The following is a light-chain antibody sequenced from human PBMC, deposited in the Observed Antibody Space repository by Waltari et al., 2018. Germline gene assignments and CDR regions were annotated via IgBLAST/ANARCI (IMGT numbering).Light chain of an antibody. J-gene: IGLJ3*02. Sequence: QLVLTQSPSASASLGASVKLTCTLSSGHSSYAIAWHQQQPEKGPRYLMKLNSDGSHSKGDGIPDRFSGSSSGAERYLTISSLQSEDEADYYCQTWGTGIQVVGGGTKLTVL. CDR1: SGHSSYA. CDR2: LNSDGSH. CDR3: QTWGTGIQV. V-gene: IGLV4-69*01.